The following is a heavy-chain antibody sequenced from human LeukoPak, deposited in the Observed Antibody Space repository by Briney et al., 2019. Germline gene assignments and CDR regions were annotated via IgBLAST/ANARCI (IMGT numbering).Heavy chain of an antibody. CDR1: GFTFSSYS. D-gene: IGHD2-2*01. CDR3: AKSYQAYYYYGMDV. J-gene: IGHJ6*02. V-gene: IGHV3-23*01. CDR2: ISGSGGST. Sequence: GGSLRLSCAASGFTFSSYSMNWVRQAPGKGLEWVSGISGSGGSTDYADSVKGRFTISRDNSKNTLYLQMNSLRAEDTAVYYCAKSYQAYYYYGMDVWGQGTTVTVSS.